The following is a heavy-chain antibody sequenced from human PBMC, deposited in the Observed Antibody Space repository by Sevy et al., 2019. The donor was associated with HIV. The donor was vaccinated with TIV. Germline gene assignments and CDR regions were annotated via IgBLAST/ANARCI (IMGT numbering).Heavy chain of an antibody. CDR1: GFAFYDYS. CDR2: LSFGCGKI. Sequence: GGSLRLSCAASGFAFYDYSMSWIRQAPGKGLEWVATLSFGCGKINYADSVKGRFTIFRDNSKNSSYLQMDNLRVEDTALYYCAREGCTRPHDYWGQGTRVTVSS. D-gene: IGHD2-8*01. CDR3: AREGCTRPHDY. V-gene: IGHV3-23*01. J-gene: IGHJ4*02.